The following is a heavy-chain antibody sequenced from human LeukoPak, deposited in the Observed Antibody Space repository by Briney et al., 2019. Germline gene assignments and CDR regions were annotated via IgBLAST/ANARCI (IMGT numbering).Heavy chain of an antibody. CDR1: EFTFSCYS. D-gene: IGHD2-2*01. Sequence: GSLRLSCAGFEFTFSCYSMNWVRQAPGKGLEWVSSISSSSSYIYYADSVKGRFTISRDNAKNSLYLQMNSLRAEDTAVYYCAREGCSSTSCYDYWGQGTLVTVSS. J-gene: IGHJ4*02. CDR2: ISSSSSYI. V-gene: IGHV3-21*01. CDR3: AREGCSSTSCYDY.